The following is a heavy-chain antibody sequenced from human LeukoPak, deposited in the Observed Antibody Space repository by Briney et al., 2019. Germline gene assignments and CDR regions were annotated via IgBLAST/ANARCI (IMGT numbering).Heavy chain of an antibody. Sequence: QTGGSLRLSCAASGFTFSSYAMSWVRQAPGKGLEWVSAISGSGGSTYYADSVKGRFTISRDNSKNTLYLQMNSLRAEDTAMYYCAKAPQGHCRDRTCYSLDYWGQGTLVIVSS. CDR1: GFTFSSYA. V-gene: IGHV3-23*01. D-gene: IGHD2-15*01. J-gene: IGHJ4*02. CDR3: AKAPQGHCRDRTCYSLDY. CDR2: ISGSGGST.